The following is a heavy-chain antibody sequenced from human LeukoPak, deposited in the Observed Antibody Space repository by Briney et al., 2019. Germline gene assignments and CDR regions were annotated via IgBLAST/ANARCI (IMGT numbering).Heavy chain of an antibody. CDR2: IYTSGST. D-gene: IGHD5-24*01. Sequence: PSETLSLTCTVSGGSISSGSYYWSWIRQPAGKGLEWIGRIYTSGSTNYNPSLKSRVTISVDTSKNQFSLKLSSVTAADTAVYYCARDVEMATIGDFDYWGQGTLVTVSS. CDR3: ARDVEMATIGDFDY. CDR1: GGSISSGSYY. J-gene: IGHJ4*02. V-gene: IGHV4-61*02.